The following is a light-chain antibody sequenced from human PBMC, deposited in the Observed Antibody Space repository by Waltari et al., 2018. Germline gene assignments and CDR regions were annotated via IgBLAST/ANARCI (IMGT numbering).Light chain of an antibody. CDR2: AAS. Sequence: EIVMTQSPATLSVSPGERATLSCRASQSISSNLAWYQQKPGQAPRLLIYAASTRATGIPARFSGSGSGIEFTLTISSLQSEDFVLYYCQQYNSWVTFGGGTKVEIK. J-gene: IGKJ4*01. V-gene: IGKV3-15*01. CDR3: QQYNSWVT. CDR1: QSISSN.